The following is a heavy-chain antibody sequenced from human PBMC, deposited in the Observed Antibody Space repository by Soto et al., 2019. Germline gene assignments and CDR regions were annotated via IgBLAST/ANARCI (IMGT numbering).Heavy chain of an antibody. CDR1: GGSIGTYY. CDR2: IYNGAIT. V-gene: IGHV4-59*01. J-gene: IGHJ4*02. D-gene: IGHD3-10*01. Sequence: SETLSLTCIVSGGSIGTYYWTWTRQPPGKGLEWIGCIYNGAITNYNPSLKSRVTISVDTSKNQFSLKLTSVTAADTAVYYCARDDSERPATYWGQGALVTVSS. CDR3: ARDDSERPATY.